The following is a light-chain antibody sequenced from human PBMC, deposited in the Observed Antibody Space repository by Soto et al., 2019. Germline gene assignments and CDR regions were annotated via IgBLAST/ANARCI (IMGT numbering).Light chain of an antibody. CDR2: DTS. CDR3: QQYNKWPPIT. J-gene: IGKJ5*01. Sequence: EIVLTQSPGTLSLSPGERATLSCRASQSVSTKLAWYQQKPGQAPRLLIYDTSTRATGIPARFSGSGSGTEFTLTISSLQSEDFAVYYCQQYNKWPPITFGQGTRLEIK. CDR1: QSVSTK. V-gene: IGKV3-15*01.